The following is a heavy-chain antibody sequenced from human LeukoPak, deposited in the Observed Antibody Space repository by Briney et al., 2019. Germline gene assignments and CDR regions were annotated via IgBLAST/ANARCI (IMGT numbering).Heavy chain of an antibody. CDR3: AKALGHEGLDP. CDR2: ISYDGSNK. Sequence: PGGSLRLSCAASGFTFSSYAMSWVRQAPGKGLEWVAVISYDGSNKYYADSVKGRFTISRDNSKNTLYLQMNSLRAEDTAVYYCAKALGHEGLDPWGQGTLVTVSS. J-gene: IGHJ5*02. V-gene: IGHV3-30*18. CDR1: GFTFSSYA.